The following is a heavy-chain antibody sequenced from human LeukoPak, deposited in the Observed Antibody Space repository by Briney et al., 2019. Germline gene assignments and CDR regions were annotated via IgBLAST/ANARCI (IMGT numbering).Heavy chain of an antibody. V-gene: IGHV3-23*01. CDR1: GFTFSSYA. CDR3: AKDESPYYSSSWALHSYYYYYGMDV. Sequence: GGSLRLSCAASGFTFSSYAMSWVRQAPGKGLEWVSAISGSGGSTYYADSVKGRFTISRDNSKNALYLQMNSLRAEDTAVYYCAKDESPYYSSSWALHSYYYYYGMDVWGQGTTVTVSS. D-gene: IGHD6-13*01. J-gene: IGHJ6*02. CDR2: ISGSGGST.